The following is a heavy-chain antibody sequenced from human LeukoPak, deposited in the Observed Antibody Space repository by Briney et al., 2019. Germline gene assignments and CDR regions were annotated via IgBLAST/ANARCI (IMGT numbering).Heavy chain of an antibody. V-gene: IGHV1-46*01. CDR3: ARDNGDFWSGSNR. Sequence: ASVKVSCKASGYTFTSYYMHWVRQAPGQGLEWMGIINPSGGSASYAQKFQGRVTMTRDTSTSTVYMELSSLRSEDTAVYYCARDNGDFWSGSNRWGQGTLVTVSS. J-gene: IGHJ4*02. D-gene: IGHD3-3*01. CDR1: GYTFTSYY. CDR2: INPSGGSA.